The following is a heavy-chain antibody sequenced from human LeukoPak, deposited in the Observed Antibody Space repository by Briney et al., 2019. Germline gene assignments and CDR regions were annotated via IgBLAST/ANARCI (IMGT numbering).Heavy chain of an antibody. Sequence: GSLRLSCAASGFTFSSYGMHWIRQPPGKGLEWIGEINHSGSTNYNPSLKSRVTISVDTSKNQFSLKLSSVTAADTAVYYCARGGSGSYYQVGYNWFDPWGQGTLVTVSS. CDR1: GFTFSSYG. CDR2: INHSGST. D-gene: IGHD3-10*01. CDR3: ARGGSGSYYQVGYNWFDP. J-gene: IGHJ5*02. V-gene: IGHV4-34*01.